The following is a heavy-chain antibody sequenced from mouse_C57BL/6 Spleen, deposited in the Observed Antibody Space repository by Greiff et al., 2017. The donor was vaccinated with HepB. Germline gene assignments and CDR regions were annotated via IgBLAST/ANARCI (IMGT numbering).Heavy chain of an antibody. CDR1: GYTFTDYY. J-gene: IGHJ2*01. CDR2: IYPGSGNT. D-gene: IGHD2-4*01. CDR3: ARDDYDVYFDY. V-gene: IGHV1-76*01. Sequence: QVQLQQSGAELVRPGASVKLSCKASGYTFTDYYINWVKQRPGQGLEWIARIYPGSGNTYYNEKFKGKATLTAEKSSSTAYMQLSSLTSEDSAVYFCARDDYDVYFDYWGQGTTLTVSS.